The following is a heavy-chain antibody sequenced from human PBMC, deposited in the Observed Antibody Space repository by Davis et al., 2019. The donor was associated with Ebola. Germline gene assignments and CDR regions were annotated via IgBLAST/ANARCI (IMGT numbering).Heavy chain of an antibody. CDR2: INHSGST. V-gene: IGHV4-4*02. J-gene: IGHJ5*02. CDR3: ARAQGRYSGYVDP. CDR1: GDSISSSNC. D-gene: IGHD5-12*01. Sequence: SETLSLTCAVSGDSISSSNCWSWIRQPPGKGLEWIGEINHSGSTNYNPSLKSRVTISVDTSKNQFSLKLSSVTAADTAVYYCARAQGRYSGYVDPWGQGTLVTVSS.